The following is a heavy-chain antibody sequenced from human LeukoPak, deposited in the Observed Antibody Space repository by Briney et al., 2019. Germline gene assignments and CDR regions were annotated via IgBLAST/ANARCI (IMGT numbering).Heavy chain of an antibody. V-gene: IGHV3-30-3*01. J-gene: IGHJ4*02. D-gene: IGHD3-10*01. CDR1: GFTFSSYA. Sequence: GRSLRLSCAASGFTFSSYAMHWVRQAPGKGLEWVAVLSYDGTSKYYADSVKGRFTISRDNSKNTLYLQMNSLRAEDTAVYYCAAGEFFDYWGQGTLDTVSS. CDR3: AAGEFFDY. CDR2: LSYDGTSK.